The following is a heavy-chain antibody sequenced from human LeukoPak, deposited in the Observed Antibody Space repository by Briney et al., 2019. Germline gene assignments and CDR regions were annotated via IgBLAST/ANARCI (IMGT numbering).Heavy chain of an antibody. CDR3: ARDRTYSISWYDAFDF. CDR1: GGSISSSSYY. V-gene: IGHV4-39*07. J-gene: IGHJ3*01. CDR2: IYHSGTT. Sequence: SETLSLTCTVSGGSISSSSYYWGWIRQPPGKGLEWIGSIYHSGTTQYNPSLKSRVTMSIDRSKNQFSLKLSSVTAADTAVYYCARDRTYSISWYDAFDFWGQGTMVTVSS. D-gene: IGHD6-13*01.